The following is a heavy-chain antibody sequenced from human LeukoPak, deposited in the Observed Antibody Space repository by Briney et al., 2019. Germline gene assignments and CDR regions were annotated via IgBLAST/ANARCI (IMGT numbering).Heavy chain of an antibody. CDR2: IYYSGST. V-gene: IGHV4-39*07. Sequence: SETLSLTCIVSGGSISSSGYYWGWIRQPPGKGLEWIGSIYYSGSTYYNPSLKSRVTISVDTSKNQFSLKLSSVTAADTAVYYCARGPLVLRYFDWLPGGFDYWGQGTLVTVSS. CDR1: GGSISSSGYY. J-gene: IGHJ4*02. D-gene: IGHD3-9*01. CDR3: ARGPLVLRYFDWLPGGFDY.